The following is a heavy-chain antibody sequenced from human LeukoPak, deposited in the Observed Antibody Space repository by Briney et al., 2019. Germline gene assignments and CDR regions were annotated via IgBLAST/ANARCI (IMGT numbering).Heavy chain of an antibody. CDR1: GGSISSYY. CDR2: IYYSGST. J-gene: IGHJ4*02. V-gene: IGHV4-59*12. CDR3: ARVALNYYFDY. Sequence: SETLSLTCTVSGGSISSYYWSWIRQPPGKGLEWIGYIYYSGSTNYNPSLKSRVTISVDTSKNQFSLKLSSVTAADTAVYYCARVALNYYFDYWGQGTLVTVSS.